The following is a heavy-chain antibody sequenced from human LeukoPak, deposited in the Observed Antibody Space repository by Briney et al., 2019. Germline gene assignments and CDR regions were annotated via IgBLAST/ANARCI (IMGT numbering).Heavy chain of an antibody. CDR1: GYSLTDLS. Sequence: ASVKVSCKVSGYSLTDLSMHWVRQAPGNGLEWMGGFDPEHREAIYAQKFQGRVSMTEDTSTDTAYMELSSLRSEDTAVYYCAAGGIYSLLDHWGQGTLVTVSS. J-gene: IGHJ4*02. V-gene: IGHV1-24*01. CDR3: AAGGIYSLLDH. CDR2: FDPEHREA. D-gene: IGHD1-26*01.